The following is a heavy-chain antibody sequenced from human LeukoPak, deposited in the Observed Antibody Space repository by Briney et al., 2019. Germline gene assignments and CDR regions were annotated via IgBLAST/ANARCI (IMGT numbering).Heavy chain of an antibody. CDR2: ISVGGGDN. CDR1: GFLFSSYV. Sequence: PGGSLRLSCEASGFLFSSYVMGWVRQAPGKGLEWVPSISVGGGDNFTADSVKGRFTITRENSKNTLYLQMMGLRVEDTAIYYCAKLNLGEMAYFDSWGQGILVTVSS. V-gene: IGHV3-23*01. J-gene: IGHJ4*02. CDR3: AKLNLGEMAYFDS. D-gene: IGHD2-21*01.